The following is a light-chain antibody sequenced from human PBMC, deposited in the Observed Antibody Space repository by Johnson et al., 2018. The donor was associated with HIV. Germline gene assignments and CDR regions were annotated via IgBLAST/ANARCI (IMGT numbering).Light chain of an antibody. Sequence: QSLLTQPPSVSAAPGQKVTISCSGSSSNIGNNYVSWYQQLPGTAPKLLIYDNNKRPSGIPDRFSGSKSGTSATLGITGLQTGDEADYYCRTWDSSLSAGVFGTGAKVTVL. CDR2: DNN. V-gene: IGLV1-51*01. CDR3: RTWDSSLSAGV. CDR1: SSNIGNNY. J-gene: IGLJ1*01.